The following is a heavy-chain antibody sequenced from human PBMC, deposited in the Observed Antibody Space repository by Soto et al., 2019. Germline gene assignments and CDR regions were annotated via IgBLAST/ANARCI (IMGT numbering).Heavy chain of an antibody. D-gene: IGHD3-10*01. CDR2: ISPMFGAA. Sequence: QVQLMQSGAEMKKPGSSVKVSCQSSGGTFNTYAMNWVRQAPGQGPEWMGDISPMFGAANYAPKIQGRVTITADESTGTSYMQLSSLTSEDTALYFCAREVQVHTPAFVYWGQGTLVTVSS. V-gene: IGHV1-69*19. J-gene: IGHJ4*02. CDR3: AREVQVHTPAFVY. CDR1: GGTFNTYA.